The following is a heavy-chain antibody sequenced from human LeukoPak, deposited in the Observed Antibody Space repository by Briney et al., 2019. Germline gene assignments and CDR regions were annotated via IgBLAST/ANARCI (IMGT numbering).Heavy chain of an antibody. Sequence: SETLPLTCAVYGGSFNAYYWSWIRQPPGKGLEWIGEVSHGGITNYNPSLKSRVTISVDTSKNQFSLKLSSVTAADTAVYYCARGDSLLWGQGTLVTVSS. J-gene: IGHJ4*02. V-gene: IGHV4-34*01. D-gene: IGHD5/OR15-5a*01. CDR1: GGSFNAYY. CDR2: VSHGGIT. CDR3: ARGDSLL.